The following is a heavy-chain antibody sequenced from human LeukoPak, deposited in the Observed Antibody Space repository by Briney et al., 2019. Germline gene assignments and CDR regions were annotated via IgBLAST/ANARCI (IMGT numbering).Heavy chain of an antibody. J-gene: IGHJ4*02. Sequence: SETLSLTCAVYGGSFSGYYWSWIRQPPGKGLEWIGEINHSGSNNYNPSLKSRVTISVDTSKNQFSLKLSSVTAADTAVYYCARGYCSGGSCYLFDYWGQGTLVTVSS. CDR2: INHSGSN. D-gene: IGHD2-15*01. CDR3: ARGYCSGGSCYLFDY. V-gene: IGHV4-34*01. CDR1: GGSFSGYY.